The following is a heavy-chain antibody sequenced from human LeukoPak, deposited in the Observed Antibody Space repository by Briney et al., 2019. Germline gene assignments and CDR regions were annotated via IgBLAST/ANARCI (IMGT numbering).Heavy chain of an antibody. CDR2: ISAYNGNT. J-gene: IGHJ4*02. CDR1: GYIFTSYG. CDR3: ARAPRNSSTMLDF. V-gene: IGHV1-18*01. D-gene: IGHD6-13*01. Sequence: ASVKVSCKASGYIFTSYGISWVRQAPGQGLEWMGWISAYNGNTNYAQKFQGRVTMTRDTSTSTVYMELSSLRSEDTAVYHCARAPRNSSTMLDFWGQGTLVTISS.